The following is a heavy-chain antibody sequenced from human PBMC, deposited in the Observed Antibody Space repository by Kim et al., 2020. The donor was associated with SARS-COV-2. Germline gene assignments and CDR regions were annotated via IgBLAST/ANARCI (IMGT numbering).Heavy chain of an antibody. Sequence: SETLYLTCTVSGGSISSSSYYWGWIRQPPGKGLEWIGSIYYSGSTYYNPSLKSRVTISVDTSKNQFSLKLSSVTAADTAVYYCASQSAHYPVVYWGQGTLVTVSS. V-gene: IGHV4-39*01. D-gene: IGHD2-15*01. CDR1: GGSISSSSYY. CDR3: ASQSAHYPVVY. J-gene: IGHJ4*02. CDR2: IYYSGST.